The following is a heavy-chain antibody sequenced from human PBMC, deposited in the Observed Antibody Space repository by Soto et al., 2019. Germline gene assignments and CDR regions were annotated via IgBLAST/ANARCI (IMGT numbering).Heavy chain of an antibody. J-gene: IGHJ6*03. V-gene: IGHV4-59*01. D-gene: IGHD3-10*01. CDR3: AREQEYMVRGPMYYYYMDV. CDR2: IYYSGST. Sequence: SETLSLTCTVSGGSISSYYWSWIRQPPGKGLEWIGYIYYSGSTNYNPSLKSRVTISVETSKNQFSLKLSSVTAADTAVYYCAREQEYMVRGPMYYYYMDVWGKGTTVTVSS. CDR1: GGSISSYY.